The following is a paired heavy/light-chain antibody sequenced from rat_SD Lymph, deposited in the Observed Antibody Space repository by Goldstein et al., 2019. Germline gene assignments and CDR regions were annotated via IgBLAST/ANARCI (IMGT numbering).Light chain of an antibody. CDR1: QSVSISRYNL. V-gene: IGKV3S19*01. CDR3: QQSRESPPWT. J-gene: IGKJ1*01. CDR2: RAS. Sequence: DIVLTQSPALAVSLGQRATISCRASQSVSISRYNLMHWYQQKPGQQPKLLIYRASNLASGIPARFSGSGSGTDFTLTINPVQADDIATYYCQQSRESPPWTFGGGTKLELK.
Heavy chain of an antibody. D-gene: IGHD1-12*03. V-gene: IGHV5-34*01. CDR2: ISSSSSYI. Sequence: EVQLVESGGGLVQPGRSLKLSCLASGFTFSNYGMNWIRQAPGKGLEWVASISSSSSYIYYADTVKGRFTISRDNAKNTLYLQMTSLRSEDTALYYCARTYYYDGYYHSYYWYFDFWGPGTMVTVSS. CDR3: ARTYYYDGYYHSYYWYFDF. J-gene: IGHJ1*01. CDR1: GFTFSNYG.